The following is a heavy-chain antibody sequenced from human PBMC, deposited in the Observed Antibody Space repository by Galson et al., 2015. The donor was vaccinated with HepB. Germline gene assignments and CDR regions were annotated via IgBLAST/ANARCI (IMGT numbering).Heavy chain of an antibody. D-gene: IGHD6-13*01. V-gene: IGHV1-69*10. J-gene: IGHJ4*02. CDR3: ARLQQQLDPFDY. CDR2: IIPILGIA. CDR1: GGTFSSYA. Sequence: SVKVSCKASGGTFSSYAISWVRQAPGQGLEWMGGIIPILGIANYAQKFQGRVTITADKSTSTAYMELSSLRSEDTAVYYCARLQQQLDPFDYWGQGTLVTVSS.